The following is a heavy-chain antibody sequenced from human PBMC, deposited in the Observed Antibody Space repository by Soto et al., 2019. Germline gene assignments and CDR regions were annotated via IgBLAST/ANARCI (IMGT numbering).Heavy chain of an antibody. V-gene: IGHV1-2*04. CDR1: GYTFTGYY. Sequence: ASVKVSCKASGYTFTGYYMHWVRQAPGQGLEWMGWINPNSGGTNYAQKFQGWVTMTGDTSISTAYMELSRLRSDDTAVYYCARNYYYDSSGYYRWRAFDIWGQGTMVTVSS. CDR3: ARNYYYDSSGYYRWRAFDI. CDR2: INPNSGGT. D-gene: IGHD3-22*01. J-gene: IGHJ3*02.